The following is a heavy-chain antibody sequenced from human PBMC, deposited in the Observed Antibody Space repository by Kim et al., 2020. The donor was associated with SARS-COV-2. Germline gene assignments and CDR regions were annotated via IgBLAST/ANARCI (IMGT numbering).Heavy chain of an antibody. CDR3: ARDMHGNNLSDY. Sequence: SETLSLTCGVYGGSFSGYYWSWIRQPPGKGLEWIGEINHSGSTNYNPSLKSRVTISVDTSKNQFSLKLSSVTAADTAMYYCARDMHGNNLSDYWGQGTLV. D-gene: IGHD1-1*01. CDR2: INHSGST. CDR1: GGSFSGYY. V-gene: IGHV4-34*01. J-gene: IGHJ4*02.